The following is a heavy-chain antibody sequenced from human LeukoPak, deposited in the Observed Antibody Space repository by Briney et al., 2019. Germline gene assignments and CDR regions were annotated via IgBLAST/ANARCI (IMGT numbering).Heavy chain of an antibody. Sequence: PGGSLRLSCAASGFTFNSFAMHWVRQAPGKGLEWVAVISYDGNNKYYADSVKGRFTISRDNAKNSLYLQMNSLRAEDTAVYYCARDSYGDTSPDYWGQGTLVTVSS. J-gene: IGHJ4*02. V-gene: IGHV3-30*04. CDR2: ISYDGNNK. CDR1: GFTFNSFA. CDR3: ARDSYGDTSPDY. D-gene: IGHD4-17*01.